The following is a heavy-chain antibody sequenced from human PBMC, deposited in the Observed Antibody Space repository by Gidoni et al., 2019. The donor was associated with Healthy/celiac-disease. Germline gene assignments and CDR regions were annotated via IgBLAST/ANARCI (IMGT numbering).Heavy chain of an antibody. Sequence: QLQLQESGPGLVKPSETLSLTCTVSGGSISSSSYYWGWIRQPPGKGLEWIGSIYYSGSTYYNPSLKSRVTISVDTSKNQFSLKLSSVTAADTAVYYCARHVSDWSGYYGWGQGTLVTVSS. CDR2: IYYSGST. V-gene: IGHV4-39*01. CDR1: GGSISSSSYY. CDR3: ARHVSDWSGYYG. D-gene: IGHD3-3*01. J-gene: IGHJ4*02.